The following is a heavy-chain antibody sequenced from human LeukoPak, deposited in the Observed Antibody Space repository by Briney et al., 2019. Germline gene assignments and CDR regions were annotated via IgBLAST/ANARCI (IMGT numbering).Heavy chain of an antibody. D-gene: IGHD5-24*01. CDR2: INSDGSST. Sequence: GGPLRLSCAASGFTFSSYRMQWVPHAPGKGLVWVSRINSDGSSTSYAASVKGRFTISRDNAKDTLYLQMNSLRAEDTAVYYCAKGSSDGRPYYFDYWGQGTLVTISS. J-gene: IGHJ4*02. V-gene: IGHV3-74*01. CDR1: GFTFSSYR. CDR3: AKGSSDGRPYYFDY.